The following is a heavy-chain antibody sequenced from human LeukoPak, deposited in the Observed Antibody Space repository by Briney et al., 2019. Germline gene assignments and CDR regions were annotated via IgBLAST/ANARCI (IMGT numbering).Heavy chain of an antibody. Sequence: GASVKVSCKASGYTFTSYGISWVRQAPGQGLEWMGWISAYNGNTNYAQKLQGRVTMTRNTSISTAYMELSSLRSEDTAVYYCARMLRTPGDIAVAGLPFMYYYYGMDVWGQGTTVTVSS. CDR3: ARMLRTPGDIAVAGLPFMYYYYGMDV. D-gene: IGHD6-19*01. CDR1: GYTFTSYG. V-gene: IGHV1-18*01. J-gene: IGHJ6*02. CDR2: ISAYNGNT.